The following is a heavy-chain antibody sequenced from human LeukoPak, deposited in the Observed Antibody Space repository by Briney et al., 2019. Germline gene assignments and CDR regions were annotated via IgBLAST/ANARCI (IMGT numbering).Heavy chain of an antibody. CDR1: GVTLSPYG. CDR2: ISYEGGTQ. Sequence: GMSLRLSCAASGVTLSPYGMHWVRQAPGQGLEWVAVISYEGGTQHYADPVKGRFIISRDNPRNTLYLQMNILRTEDTAVYYCAKEGTPQVSTWYDLWGQGTQVIVSS. CDR3: AKEGTPQVSTWYDL. D-gene: IGHD3-10*01. J-gene: IGHJ5*02. V-gene: IGHV3-30*18.